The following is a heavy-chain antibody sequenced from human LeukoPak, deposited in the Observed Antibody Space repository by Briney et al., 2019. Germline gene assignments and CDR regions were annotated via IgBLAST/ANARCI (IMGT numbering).Heavy chain of an antibody. J-gene: IGHJ4*02. CDR1: GYTFTSYA. V-gene: IGHV7-4-1*02. CDR3: ARDSWDGYIQTSYYFDT. D-gene: IGHD5-24*01. CDR2: INTNTGNP. Sequence: ASVKVSCKASGYTFTSYAMNWVRQAPGQGLEWMGWINTNTGNPTYAQGFTGRFVFSLDTSVNTAYLQITSLKAEDTAVYYCARDSWDGYIQTSYYFDTWGQGTLVTVSS.